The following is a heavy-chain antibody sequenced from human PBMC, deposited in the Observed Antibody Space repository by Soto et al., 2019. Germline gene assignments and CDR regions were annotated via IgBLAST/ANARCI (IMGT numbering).Heavy chain of an antibody. CDR1: GYTFTDYY. D-gene: IGHD6-19*01. CDR2: INPDRGDT. J-gene: IGHJ6*02. CDR3: ARDGAGNLPSLGYYYYSMDV. Sequence: ASVKVSCKASGYTFTDYYMHWVRQAPGQGLEWMGWINPDRGDTNYAPKFQGWVTMTRDTSITTAYMELSRLKSDDTAVYYCARDGAGNLPSLGYYYYSMDVWGQGTTVTVSS. V-gene: IGHV1-2*04.